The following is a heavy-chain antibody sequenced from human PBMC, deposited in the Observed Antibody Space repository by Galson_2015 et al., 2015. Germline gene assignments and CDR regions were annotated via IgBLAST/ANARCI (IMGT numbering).Heavy chain of an antibody. V-gene: IGHV1-46*01. D-gene: IGHD3-10*01. CDR3: ARGVRGRGVINWFDP. Sequence: QSGAEVKKPGESLKISCKASGYTFTSYYMHWVRQAPGQGLEWMGIINPNDGSTSYAQKFQGRVTMTRDTSTSTVYMELSSLRSEDTAVYYCARGVRGRGVINWFDPWGQGTLVTVSS. CDR1: GYTFTSYY. CDR2: INPNDGST. J-gene: IGHJ5*02.